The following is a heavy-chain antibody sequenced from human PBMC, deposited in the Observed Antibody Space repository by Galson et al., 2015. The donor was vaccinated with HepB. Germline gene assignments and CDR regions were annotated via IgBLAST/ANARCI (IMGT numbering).Heavy chain of an antibody. D-gene: IGHD4/OR15-4a*01. Sequence: SETLSLTCTVSGGSISTSSSNYYWVWIRQPPGKGLEWIGSISYRGTTYYNPSLKSRVTKSVDTSKNQFTLRLSSVTATDTALYYCARTMVKTTTSFDYWGQGILVTVSS. CDR3: ARTMVKTTTSFDY. V-gene: IGHV4-39*01. CDR1: GGSISTSSSNYY. J-gene: IGHJ4*02. CDR2: ISYRGTT.